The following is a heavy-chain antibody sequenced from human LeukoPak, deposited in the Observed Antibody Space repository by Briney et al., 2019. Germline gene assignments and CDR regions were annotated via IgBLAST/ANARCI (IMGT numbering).Heavy chain of an antibody. V-gene: IGHV4-34*01. CDR2: INHSGST. J-gene: IGHJ4*02. CDR1: VGSFSSYY. CDR3: AREGGFFRPLDY. D-gene: IGHD3-3*01. Sequence: SETLSLTCAVYVGSFSSYYWSWIRQPPGKGLEWIGEINHSGSTNYNPSLKSRLTMSVDLSENHISLKLTSVTAADTAVYYCAREGGFFRPLDYSGQGTLVTVSS.